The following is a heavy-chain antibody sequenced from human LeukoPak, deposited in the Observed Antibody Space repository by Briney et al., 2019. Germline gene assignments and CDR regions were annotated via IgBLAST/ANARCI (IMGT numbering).Heavy chain of an antibody. D-gene: IGHD6-13*01. V-gene: IGHV1-2*02. CDR2: INPNSGGT. Sequence: ASVKVSCKASGYTFTGYYMHWVRQAPGQGLEWMGWINPNSGGTNYAQKFQGRVTMNRDTSISTAYMELSRLRSDDTAVYYCARGSDSSSWYSPSDYWGQGTLVTVSS. J-gene: IGHJ4*02. CDR1: GYTFTGYY. CDR3: ARGSDSSSWYSPSDY.